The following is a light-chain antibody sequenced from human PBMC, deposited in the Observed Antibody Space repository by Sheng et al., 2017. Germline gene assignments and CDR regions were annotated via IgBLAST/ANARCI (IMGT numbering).Light chain of an antibody. CDR3: AGWDDSLNGWV. Sequence: QSVLTQSPSASAAPGQRVTISCSGDTSNIGSNYVYWYQQFPGTAPKLVIYRNNQRPSGVPDRFSGWKSGTSASLAISGLQSEDEADYYCAGWDDSLNGWVLGGGTKLTVL. V-gene: IGLV1-44*01. CDR2: RNN. J-gene: IGLJ3*02. CDR1: TSNIGSNY.